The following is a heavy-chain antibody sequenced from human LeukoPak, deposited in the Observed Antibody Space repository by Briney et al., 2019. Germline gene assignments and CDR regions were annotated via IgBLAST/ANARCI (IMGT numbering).Heavy chain of an antibody. V-gene: IGHV1-2*02. CDR3: AKDEYCGGDCYIQH. CDR1: GYTFTAYY. J-gene: IGHJ1*01. CDR2: VNPNSGGT. Sequence: ASVKVSCKASGYTFTAYYMHWVRQAPGQRLEWMGWVNPNSGGTNYAQKFQDRVTMTRDTSISTAYMELHRLRSDDTAVYYCAKDEYCGGDCYIQHWGQGTLVTVSS. D-gene: IGHD2-21*02.